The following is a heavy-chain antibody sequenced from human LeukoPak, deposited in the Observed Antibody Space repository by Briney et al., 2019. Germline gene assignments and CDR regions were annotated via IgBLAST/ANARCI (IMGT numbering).Heavy chain of an antibody. CDR3: ARDRGGYSSSYFDY. V-gene: IGHV3-7*01. J-gene: IGHJ4*02. CDR2: IKQDGSEK. CDR1: GFTFSSYW. D-gene: IGHD6-6*01. Sequence: GESLKISCAASGFTFSSYWMSWVRQAPGKGLEWVANIKQDGSEKYYVDSVKGRFTISRDNAKNSLYLQMNSLRAEDTAVYYCARDRGGYSSSYFDYWGQGTLVTVSS.